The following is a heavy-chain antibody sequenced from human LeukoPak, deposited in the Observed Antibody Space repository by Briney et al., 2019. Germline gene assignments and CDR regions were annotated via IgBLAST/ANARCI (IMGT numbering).Heavy chain of an antibody. CDR2: ISYDGSNI. D-gene: IGHD6-19*01. Sequence: GRSLRLSCAASGFTFSRYAMHWVRQAPGKGLEWVTLISYDGSNIYYADSVKGRFTISRDNSNNTVYLQMNSLKTEDTAVYYCARVSAVGSGWFFDYWGQGTLVTVSA. CDR3: ARVSAVGSGWFFDY. J-gene: IGHJ4*02. CDR1: GFTFSRYA. V-gene: IGHV3-30*03.